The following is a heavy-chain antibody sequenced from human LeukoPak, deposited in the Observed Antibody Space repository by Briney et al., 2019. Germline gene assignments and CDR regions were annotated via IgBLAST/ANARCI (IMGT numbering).Heavy chain of an antibody. Sequence: GGSLRLSCEASGFNFRDYGMNWVRQAPGKGLEWVSGITASARTTYYADSVKGRFTIYSDNSKNTLYLQMNSLRAEDTAVYYCASDFWSGYYTPMGVNYWGQGALVTVSS. CDR2: ITASARTT. J-gene: IGHJ4*02. V-gene: IGHV3-23*01. CDR3: ASDFWSGYYTPMGVNY. CDR1: GFNFRDYG. D-gene: IGHD3-3*01.